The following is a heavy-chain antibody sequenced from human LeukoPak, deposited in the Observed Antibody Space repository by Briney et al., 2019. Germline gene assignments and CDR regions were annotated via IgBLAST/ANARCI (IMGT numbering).Heavy chain of an antibody. V-gene: IGHV3-23*01. D-gene: IGHD3-9*01. CDR2: FSGSGGST. CDR1: GFTFSSYA. J-gene: IGHJ4*02. Sequence: GGSLRLSCAASGFTFSSYAMSWVRQAPGKGLECISGFSGSGGSTYYADSVKGRFTISRDNSKNTLYLQMNSLRAEDTAVYYCAKDILTGYYTYFDYWGQGTLVTVSS. CDR3: AKDILTGYYTYFDY.